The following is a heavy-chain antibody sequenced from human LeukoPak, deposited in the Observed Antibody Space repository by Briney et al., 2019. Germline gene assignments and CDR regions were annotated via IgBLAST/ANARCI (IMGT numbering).Heavy chain of an antibody. CDR3: SRTRDSGSSDH. D-gene: IGHD3-10*01. J-gene: IGHJ5*02. V-gene: IGHV4-59*01. Sequence: RPSETLSLTCSVSGGSISGFYWNWIRQSPGKGLEWIAYVHDSETTQYNPSLKSRVTISLDTSKNQFSLKLSSVTAADTAVYCCSRTRDSGSSDHWGQGTLVTVSS. CDR1: GGSISGFY. CDR2: VHDSETT.